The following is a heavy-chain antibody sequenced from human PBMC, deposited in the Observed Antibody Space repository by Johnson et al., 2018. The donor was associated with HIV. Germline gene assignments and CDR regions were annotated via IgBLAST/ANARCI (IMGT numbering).Heavy chain of an antibody. Sequence: VQLVESGGGLVQRGGSLRLSCEASGFTFSSYDMHWVRQATGKGLEWVSTIGTAGDTYYPGSVKGRFTVSREDAKNSLYLQMNSLRAGDTALYYCARAVCRGGRCYSHDAFDIWGQGTMVTVSS. CDR3: ARAVCRGGRCYSHDAFDI. V-gene: IGHV3-13*01. CDR2: IGTAGDT. D-gene: IGHD2-15*01. CDR1: GFTFSSYD. J-gene: IGHJ3*02.